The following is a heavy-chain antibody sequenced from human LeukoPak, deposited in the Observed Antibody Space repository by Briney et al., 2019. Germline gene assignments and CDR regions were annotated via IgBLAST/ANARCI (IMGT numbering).Heavy chain of an antibody. Sequence: GESLKISCKGSGYSFTSYWIGWVRQMPGKGLEWMGIIYPGDSDTRYSPSFQGQVTISADKSISTAYLQWSSLKASDTAMCYCARSANYDFWSGYYYYYYGMDVWGQGTTVTVSS. V-gene: IGHV5-51*01. J-gene: IGHJ6*02. CDR1: GYSFTSYW. CDR3: ARSANYDFWSGYYYYYYGMDV. D-gene: IGHD3-3*01. CDR2: IYPGDSDT.